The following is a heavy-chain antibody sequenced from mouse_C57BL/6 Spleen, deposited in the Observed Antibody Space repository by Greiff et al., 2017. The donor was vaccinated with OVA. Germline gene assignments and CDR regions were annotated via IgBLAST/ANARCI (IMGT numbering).Heavy chain of an antibody. J-gene: IGHJ2*01. D-gene: IGHD2-3*01. V-gene: IGHV1-82*01. Sequence: QVQLKESGPELVKPGASVKISCKASGYAFSSSWMNWVKQRPGKGLEWIGRIYPGDGDTNYNGKFKGKATLTADKSSSTAYMQLSSLTSEDSAVYFCAREDDGYPLDYWGQGTTLTVSS. CDR3: AREDDGYPLDY. CDR1: GYAFSSSW. CDR2: IYPGDGDT.